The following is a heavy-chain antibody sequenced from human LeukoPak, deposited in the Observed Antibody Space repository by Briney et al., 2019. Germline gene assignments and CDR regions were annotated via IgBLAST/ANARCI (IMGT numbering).Heavy chain of an antibody. CDR3: AKPLIAAAGSIGSLFDY. D-gene: IGHD6-13*01. CDR2: IRYDGSNK. Sequence: PGGSLRLSCAASGFTFSSYSMNWVRQAPGKGLEWVAFIRYDGSNKYYADSVKGRFTISRDNSKNTLYLQMNSLRAEDTAVYYCAKPLIAAAGSIGSLFDYWGQGTLVTVSS. V-gene: IGHV3-30*02. CDR1: GFTFSSYS. J-gene: IGHJ4*02.